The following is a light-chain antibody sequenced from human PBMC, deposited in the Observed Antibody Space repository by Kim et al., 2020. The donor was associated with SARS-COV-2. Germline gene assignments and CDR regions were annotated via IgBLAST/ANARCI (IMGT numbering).Light chain of an antibody. CDR3: QSYNRSSVV. CDR1: GGSMDDNY. CDR2: EDD. Sequence: GKPVTTPCARSGGSMDDNYVQWYQQRPGGVPTTVIYEDDQSPSGVSDRFSGSIDNSSNSASLTISGLRTEDEADYYCQSYNRSSVVFGGGTQLTVL. V-gene: IGLV6-57*03. J-gene: IGLJ2*01.